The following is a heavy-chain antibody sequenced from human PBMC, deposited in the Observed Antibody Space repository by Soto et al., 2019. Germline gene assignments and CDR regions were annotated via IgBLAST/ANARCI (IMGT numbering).Heavy chain of an antibody. CDR3: SRDLGS. CDR2: TRNKANSYTT. J-gene: IGHJ5*02. CDR1: GFTFSDHH. Sequence: EVQLLESGGGLVQPGGSLRLSCAASGFTFSDHHMDWVCQAPGKGLEWVGRTRNKANSYTTEYAASVKGRFTISRDDSKNSLYLQMNSLKTEDTAVYYCSRDLGSWGQGTLVTVSS. V-gene: IGHV3-72*01.